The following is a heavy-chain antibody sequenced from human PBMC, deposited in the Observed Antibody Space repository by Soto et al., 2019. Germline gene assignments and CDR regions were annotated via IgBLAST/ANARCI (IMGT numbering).Heavy chain of an antibody. J-gene: IGHJ1*01. Sequence: SETLSLTCTVSGGSISSYYWSWIRQPPGKGLEWIGYIYYSGSTNYNPSLKSRVTISVDTSKNQFSLKLSSVTAADTAVYYCARHDRGGIAAAGTAEYFQHWGQGTLVTVSS. CDR2: IYYSGST. D-gene: IGHD6-13*01. V-gene: IGHV4-59*08. CDR1: GGSISSYY. CDR3: ARHDRGGIAAAGTAEYFQH.